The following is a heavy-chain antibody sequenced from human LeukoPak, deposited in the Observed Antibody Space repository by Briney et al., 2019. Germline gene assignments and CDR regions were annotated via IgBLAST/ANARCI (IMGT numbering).Heavy chain of an antibody. Sequence: GSSVKVSCKASGGTFSSYAISWVRQAPGQGLEWMGGIIPTFGTANYAQKFQGRVTITTDESTSTAYMELSSLRSEDTAVYYCARAARIAAADRTNYYYYMDVWGKGTTVTVSS. D-gene: IGHD6-13*01. CDR3: ARAARIAAADRTNYYYYMDV. CDR2: IIPTFGTA. V-gene: IGHV1-69*05. CDR1: GGTFSSYA. J-gene: IGHJ6*03.